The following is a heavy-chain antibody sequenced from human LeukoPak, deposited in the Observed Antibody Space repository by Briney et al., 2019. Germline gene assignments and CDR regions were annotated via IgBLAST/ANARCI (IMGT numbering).Heavy chain of an antibody. D-gene: IGHD3-16*01. V-gene: IGHV3-7*03. J-gene: IGHJ6*02. CDR3: ARGGGLDV. CDR1: GFTFSSYW. Sequence: GGSLRLSCAASGFTFSSYWMNWARQAPGKGLEWVASVNHNGDVNYYVDSVKGRFTISRDNAKNSLYLQMSNLRAEDTAVYFCARGGGLDVWGQGATVTVSS. CDR2: VNHNGDVN.